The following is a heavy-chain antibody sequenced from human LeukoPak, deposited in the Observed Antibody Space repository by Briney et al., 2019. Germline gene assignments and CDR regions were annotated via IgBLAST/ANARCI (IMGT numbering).Heavy chain of an antibody. CDR2: TWHDGSNK. Sequence: GGSLRLSCAASGFTFSSYGIHWVRQAPGKGLEWVAVTWHDGSNKYYADSVKGRFTISRDNSNNTLYLQMNSLRAEDTAVYYCARAAGYSSGWPYDYWGQGTLVTVSS. J-gene: IGHJ4*02. CDR3: ARAAGYSSGWPYDY. D-gene: IGHD6-19*01. V-gene: IGHV3-33*01. CDR1: GFTFSSYG.